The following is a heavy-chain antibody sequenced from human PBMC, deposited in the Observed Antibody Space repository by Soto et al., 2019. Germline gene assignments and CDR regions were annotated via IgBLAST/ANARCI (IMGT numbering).Heavy chain of an antibody. CDR1: GYIFTSYY. J-gene: IGHJ4*02. V-gene: IGHV1-46*01. CDR3: ARGPATAPDAY. CDR2: INPSGGTT. D-gene: IGHD2-2*01. Sequence: ASVKVACKTSGYIFTSYYIHWVRQAPGQGLEWMGIINPSGGTTTYAQKFQGRVTMTRDTSTSTVYMELSSLRSEDTAVYYCARGPATAPDAYWGLGTLVTVSS.